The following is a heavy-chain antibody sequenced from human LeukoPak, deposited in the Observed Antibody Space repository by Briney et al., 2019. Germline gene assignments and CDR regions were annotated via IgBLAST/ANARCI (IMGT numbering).Heavy chain of an antibody. V-gene: IGHV4-59*01. D-gene: IGHD3-22*01. Sequence: PSETLSLTCTVSGGSISSYYWSWIRQPPGKGLEWIGYIYYSGSTSYNPSLKSRVTISVDTSKNQISLKVRSVTAADTAVYYCAREMNYYDSSGYYLTKGYYYYYMDVWGKGTTVTVSS. J-gene: IGHJ6*03. CDR3: AREMNYYDSSGYYLTKGYYYYYMDV. CDR1: GGSISSYY. CDR2: IYYSGST.